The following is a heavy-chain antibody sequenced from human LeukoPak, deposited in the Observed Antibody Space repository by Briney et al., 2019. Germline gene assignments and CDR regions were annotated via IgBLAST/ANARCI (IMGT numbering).Heavy chain of an antibody. V-gene: IGHV3-66*01. J-gene: IGHJ4*02. Sequence: GGSLRLTCAASGFTVSNNYVNWVRQTPGKGLEWVSVMYSGGSTYYADSVKGRFTISRDNSKNTVYLQMNSLRAEDTAVFYCARGLRTKFYFDYWGQGTLVTLSS. CDR2: MYSGGST. CDR3: ARGLRTKFYFDY. CDR1: GFTVSNNY.